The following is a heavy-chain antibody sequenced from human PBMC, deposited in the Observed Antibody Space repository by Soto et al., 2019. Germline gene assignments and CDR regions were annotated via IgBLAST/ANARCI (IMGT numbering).Heavy chain of an antibody. D-gene: IGHD3-10*01. J-gene: IGHJ4*02. V-gene: IGHV1-69*08. CDR3: ARDRYVYGSGRTIDY. CDR1: GGTFSSYT. CDR2: IVPILGVP. Sequence: QVQLVQSGAEVKKPGSSVKVSCKASGGTFSSYTVSWVRQAPGQGLEWMGRIVPILGVPNYAQGFQGRVTITADKGTNTAYMELSSLRSEDTAVYYCARDRYVYGSGRTIDYWGQGTLVTVSS.